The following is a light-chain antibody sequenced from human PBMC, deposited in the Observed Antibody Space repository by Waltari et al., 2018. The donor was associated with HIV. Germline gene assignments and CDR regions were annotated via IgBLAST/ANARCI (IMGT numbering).Light chain of an antibody. CDR3: STWDDSLNGRV. V-gene: IGLV1-44*01. J-gene: IGLJ3*02. CDR1: SSNIGSRS. CDR2: SDN. Sequence: QSVLTQPPSASGTPGQWVTISCSGSSSNIGSRSVNWYQQLPGTAPKLLIYSDNQRPSGVPDRLAGSKSGTSASLAISGRQSEDEADYYCSTWDDSLNGRVFGGGTKLTVL.